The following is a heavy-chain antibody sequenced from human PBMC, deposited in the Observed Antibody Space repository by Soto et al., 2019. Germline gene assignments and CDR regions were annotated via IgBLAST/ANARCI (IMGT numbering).Heavy chain of an antibody. CDR1: GFTFSSYA. CDR3: AEDEGIAVAGYGDYGMDV. CDR2: ISGSGGST. Sequence: EVQLLESGGGLVQPGGSLRLSCAASGFTFSSYAMSWVRQAPGKGLEWVSAISGSGGSTYYADSVKGRFTTSRDNSKNTLYLQMNSLRAEDTAVYCCAEDEGIAVAGYGDYGMDVWGQGTTVTVSS. V-gene: IGHV3-23*01. J-gene: IGHJ6*02. D-gene: IGHD6-19*01.